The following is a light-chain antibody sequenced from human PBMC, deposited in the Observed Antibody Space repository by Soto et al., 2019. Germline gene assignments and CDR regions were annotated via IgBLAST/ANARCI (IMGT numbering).Light chain of an antibody. V-gene: IGKV4-1*01. CDR2: WAS. CDR1: QSGLYSSNTKNY. Sequence: DIVMTQSPDSLAVSLGERATLNCKSSQSGLYSSNTKNYLAWYQQRPGQPPKLRIYWASTRESRGPDRFSGSGSGTDFPLTISSLQADDVAVYYCQQSHSMPWTCGQGTKVESK. CDR3: QQSHSMPWT. J-gene: IGKJ1*01.